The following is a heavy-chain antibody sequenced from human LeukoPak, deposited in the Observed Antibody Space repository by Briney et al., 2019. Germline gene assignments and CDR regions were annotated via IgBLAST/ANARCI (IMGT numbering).Heavy chain of an antibody. V-gene: IGHV3-7*01. J-gene: IGHJ4*02. CDR1: GFTFTISW. D-gene: IGHD1-26*01. CDR2: IKQDGSTK. Sequence: PGGSLRLSCAASGFTFTISWMSWVRQAPGKGLEWVANIKQDGSTKHYADSLKGRFTISRDNPKNSLYLQMNNLRADDTAVYYGTRDTDGSLHYWGQGILVTVAS. CDR3: TRDTDGSLHY.